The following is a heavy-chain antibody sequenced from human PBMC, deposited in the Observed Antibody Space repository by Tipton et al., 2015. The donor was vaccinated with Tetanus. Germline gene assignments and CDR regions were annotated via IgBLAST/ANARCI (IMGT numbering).Heavy chain of an antibody. J-gene: IGHJ6*02. V-gene: IGHV4-59*01. CDR3: ARERIEAFYFYGLDV. CDR1: GGSISSFY. D-gene: IGHD3-3*02. CDR2: VYSNGDT. Sequence: TLSLTCTVSGGSISSFYWYWIRQPPGKGLEWIGYVYSNGDTNYNPSLKSRVTISIDTSNNQFSLKVPSVTAADTAVYYCARERIEAFYFYGLDVWGQGTTVTVSS.